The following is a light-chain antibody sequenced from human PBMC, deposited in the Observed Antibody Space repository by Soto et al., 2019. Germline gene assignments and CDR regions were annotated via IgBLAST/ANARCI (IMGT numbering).Light chain of an antibody. J-gene: IGKJ2*01. CDR2: AAS. CDR3: RQSYSTPYT. CDR1: QSMRSY. Sequence: DIQMTQSPSSLSASVGDRVTITCRASQSMRSYLNWYQQKPGKAPKLLIYAASSLQSGVPSRFSGRGSGTDFTLTIGSLQPEDFATYYCRQSYSTPYTFGQGTKLEIK. V-gene: IGKV1-39*01.